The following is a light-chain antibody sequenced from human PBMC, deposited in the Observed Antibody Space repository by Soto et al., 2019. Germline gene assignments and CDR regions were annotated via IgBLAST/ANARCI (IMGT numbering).Light chain of an antibody. Sequence: QSALTQPASVSGSPGQSITISCIGTSSDVGGYNYVSWYQQHPGKAPKLMIYEVTNRPSGVSNRFPGSKSDNTASLTISGLQAEDEADYFCSSYTTSSTLVFGGGTKLTVL. CDR2: EVT. J-gene: IGLJ2*01. V-gene: IGLV2-14*01. CDR3: SSYTTSSTLV. CDR1: SSDVGGYNY.